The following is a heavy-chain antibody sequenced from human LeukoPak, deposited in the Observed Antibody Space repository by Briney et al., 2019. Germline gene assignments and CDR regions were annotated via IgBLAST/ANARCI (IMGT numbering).Heavy chain of an antibody. CDR1: GFTFSSYA. CDR2: ISYDGSNK. V-gene: IGHV3-30*04. D-gene: IGHD4-23*01. J-gene: IGHJ4*02. CDR3: ARGAYGGNSPMGY. Sequence: GGSLRLSCAASGFTFSSYAMHWVRQAPGKGLDWVAVISYDGSNKYYADSVKGRFTISRDNSKNTLHLQMNSLRAEDTAVYYCARGAYGGNSPMGYWGQGTLVTVSS.